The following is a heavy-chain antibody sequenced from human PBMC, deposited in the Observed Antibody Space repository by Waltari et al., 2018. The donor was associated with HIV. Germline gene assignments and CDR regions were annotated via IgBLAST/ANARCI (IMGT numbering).Heavy chain of an antibody. Sequence: QLQLQESGPGLVKPSETLSLTCTVSGGSISSSSYYWGWIRQPPGKGLEWIGSIYYSGSTYYNAALKSRVTISVDTSKNQCSLKRSSVTAADTAVYYCARHAVATTVDYWGQGTLVTVAS. CDR1: GGSISSSSYY. J-gene: IGHJ4*02. CDR2: IYYSGST. D-gene: IGHD5-12*01. CDR3: ARHAVATTVDY. V-gene: IGHV4-39*01.